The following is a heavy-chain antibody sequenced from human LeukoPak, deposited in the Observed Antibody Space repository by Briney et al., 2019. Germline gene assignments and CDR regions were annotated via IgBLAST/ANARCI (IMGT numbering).Heavy chain of an antibody. CDR3: AREVIGQEYCSSTSCYRPHWYFDL. CDR2: IYYRGST. CDR1: GGSISSYY. Sequence: SETLSLTCTVSGGSISSYYWSWIRQPPGKGLEWIGYIYYRGSTYYNPSLKSRVTISVDTSKNQFSLKLNSVTAADTAVYSCAREVIGQEYCSSTSCYRPHWYFDLWGRGTLVTVSS. J-gene: IGHJ2*01. D-gene: IGHD2-2*02. V-gene: IGHV4-30-4*01.